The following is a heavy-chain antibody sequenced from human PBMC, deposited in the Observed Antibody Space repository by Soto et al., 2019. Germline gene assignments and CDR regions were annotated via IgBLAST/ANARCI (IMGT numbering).Heavy chain of an antibody. V-gene: IGHV4-31*03. CDR2: IHNSATT. CDR3: ARGGTTVITFAFDI. CDR1: SGSINSGAYY. Sequence: PSETLSLTCTVSSGSINSGAYYWSWIRQHPGKGLEWIAYIHNSATTHYNPSLKSRITISLDTSKNQFSLKLSSVTAADTAVYYCARGGTTVITFAFDIWGQGTMVTV. D-gene: IGHD4-17*01. J-gene: IGHJ3*02.